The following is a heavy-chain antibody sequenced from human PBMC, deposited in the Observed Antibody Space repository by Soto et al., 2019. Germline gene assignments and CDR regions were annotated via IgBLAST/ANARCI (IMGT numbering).Heavy chain of an antibody. J-gene: IGHJ6*02. D-gene: IGHD3-10*01. CDR3: ARGGGSGSYYKDYYYGMDV. CDR2: IIPIFGTA. CDR1: GGTFSSYA. Sequence: QVQLVQSGAEVKKPGSSVKVSCKASGGTFSSYAISWVRQAPGQGLEWMGGIIPIFGTANYAQKFQGRVTITADESTSTAYMELSSLRSDDTAVYYCARGGGSGSYYKDYYYGMDVWGQGTTVTVSS. V-gene: IGHV1-69*01.